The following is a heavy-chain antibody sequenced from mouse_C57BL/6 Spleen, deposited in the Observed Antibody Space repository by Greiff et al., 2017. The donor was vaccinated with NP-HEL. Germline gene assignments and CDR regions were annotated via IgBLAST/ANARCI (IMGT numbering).Heavy chain of an antibody. J-gene: IGHJ3*01. V-gene: IGHV1-50*01. CDR2: IDPSDSYT. CDR3: ARELLRSP. Sequence: VQLQQPGAELVKPGASVKLSCKASGYTFTSYWMQWVKQRPGQGLEWIGEIDPSDSYTNYNQKFKGKATLTVDTSSSTAYMQLSSLTSEDSAVYYCARELLRSPWGQGTLVTVSA. CDR1: GYTFTSYW. D-gene: IGHD1-1*01.